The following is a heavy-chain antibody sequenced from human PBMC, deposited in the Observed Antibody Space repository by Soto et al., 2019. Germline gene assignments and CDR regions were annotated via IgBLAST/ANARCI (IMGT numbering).Heavy chain of an antibody. CDR2: IDSKIDADKT. CDR3: VTRFTAVATERFDY. D-gene: IGHD2-21*02. Sequence: GGSVRLSCTASGFTFSKAHMSWVRQAPGKGLEWVGQIDSKIDADKTDLAAPVKGRFTLSRDDSKNTVYLQMNGLEIEDTAMYYCVTRFTAVATERFDYWGQGTLVTVYS. V-gene: IGHV3-15*04. CDR1: GFTFSKAH. J-gene: IGHJ4*02.